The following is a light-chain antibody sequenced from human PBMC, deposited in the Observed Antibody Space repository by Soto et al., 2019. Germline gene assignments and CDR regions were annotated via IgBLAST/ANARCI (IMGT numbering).Light chain of an antibody. CDR1: QTVSSRF. Sequence: EIVLTQSPGTLSLSPGERATLSCRAGQTVSSRFLAWYQQTPGPAPRRLIYGASSRATSTPDRFSGSGSGKDLTLTISRLEPEDFGVYYCQQYNNWPWTFGQGTMVDIK. CDR3: QQYNNWPWT. J-gene: IGKJ1*01. CDR2: GAS. V-gene: IGKV3-20*01.